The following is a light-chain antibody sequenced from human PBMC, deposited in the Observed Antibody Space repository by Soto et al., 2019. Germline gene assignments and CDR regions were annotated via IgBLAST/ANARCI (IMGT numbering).Light chain of an antibody. V-gene: IGKV3-20*01. J-gene: IGKJ1*01. Sequence: EIVLTQSPGTLSLSPGERATLSCRASQSVSSSYLAWYQQKPGQAPRLLIYGASSRATGIPDRFSGSGSGTDSTLTISRLEPEDFAVYYCQQYGSSPGKFRQGTQV. CDR3: QQYGSSPGK. CDR2: GAS. CDR1: QSVSSSY.